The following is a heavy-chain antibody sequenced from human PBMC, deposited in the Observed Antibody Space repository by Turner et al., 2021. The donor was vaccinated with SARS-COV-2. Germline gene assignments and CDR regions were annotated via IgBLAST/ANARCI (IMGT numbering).Heavy chain of an antibody. J-gene: IGHJ5*02. D-gene: IGHD3-10*01. CDR1: GYSFTSYW. V-gene: IGHV5-10-1*01. CDR3: ARHFPGEWAVNL. Sequence: EVQLLQSGAEVKKPGESLRICCKGSGYSFTSYWIRWVRQMPGKGMEWMGRIDPSDSYTNYSPSFQCTVTISADKSISTAYLQWRSLKASDTAMYYSARHFPGEWAVNLWGQGTLVTVSS. CDR2: IDPSDSYT.